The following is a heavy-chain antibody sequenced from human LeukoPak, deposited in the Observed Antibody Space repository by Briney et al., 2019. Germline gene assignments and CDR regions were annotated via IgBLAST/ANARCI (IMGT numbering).Heavy chain of an antibody. CDR3: AREGDYYGSGSYYNVWFDP. J-gene: IGHJ5*02. CDR2: IIPIFGTA. V-gene: IGHV1-69*13. D-gene: IGHD3-10*01. Sequence: SVKVSCKASGGTFSSYAISWERQAPGQGPEWMGGIIPIFGTANYAQKFQGRVTITADESTSTAYMELSSLRSEDTAVYYCAREGDYYGSGSYYNVWFDPWGQGTLVTVSS. CDR1: GGTFSSYA.